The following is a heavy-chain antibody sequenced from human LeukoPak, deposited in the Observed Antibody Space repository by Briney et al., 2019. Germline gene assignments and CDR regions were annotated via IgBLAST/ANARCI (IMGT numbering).Heavy chain of an antibody. CDR3: ARSDDYGDPWFDP. Sequence: SSETLSLTCTVSGGSISSSSYYWGWIRQPPGKGLEWIGEINHSGSTNYNPSLKSRVTISVDTSKNQFSLKLSSVTAADTAVYYCARSDDYGDPWFDPWGQGTLVTVSS. CDR2: INHSGST. J-gene: IGHJ5*02. D-gene: IGHD4-17*01. V-gene: IGHV4-39*07. CDR1: GGSISSSSYY.